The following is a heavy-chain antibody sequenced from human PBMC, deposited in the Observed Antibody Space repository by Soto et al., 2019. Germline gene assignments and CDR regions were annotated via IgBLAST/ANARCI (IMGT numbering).Heavy chain of an antibody. CDR2: IYYSGST. CDR3: ARDPKRGYSYGFDY. CDR1: GGSISSGGYY. J-gene: IGHJ4*02. D-gene: IGHD5-18*01. Sequence: SETLSLTCTVSGGSISSGGYYWSWIRQHPGKGLEWIGYIYYSGSTYYNPSLKSRVTISVDTSKNQFSLRLSSVTAADTAVYYCARDPKRGYSYGFDYWGQGTLVTV. V-gene: IGHV4-31*03.